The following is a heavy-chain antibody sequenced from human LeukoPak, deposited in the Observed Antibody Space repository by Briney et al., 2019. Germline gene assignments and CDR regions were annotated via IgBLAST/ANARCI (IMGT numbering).Heavy chain of an antibody. V-gene: IGHV1-18*01. Sequence: GASVKVSCKASGYTFTSYGISWVRQAPGQGLEWMGWISAYNGNTNYAQKLQGRVTMTTDTSTSTAYMELRSLRSDDTAVYYCARITPGIRRIAVAIDYWGQGTLVTVSS. J-gene: IGHJ4*02. CDR1: GYTFTSYG. CDR2: ISAYNGNT. CDR3: ARITPGIRRIAVAIDY. D-gene: IGHD6-19*01.